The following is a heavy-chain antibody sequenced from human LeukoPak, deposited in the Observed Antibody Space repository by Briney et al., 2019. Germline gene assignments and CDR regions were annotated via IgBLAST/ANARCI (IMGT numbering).Heavy chain of an antibody. D-gene: IGHD6-19*01. Sequence: LTCAVYGGSFSGYYWSWIRQPPGKGLEWIGEINHSGSTNYNPSLKSRVTISVDTSENQFSLKLSSVTAADTAVYYCATSSGWYHEFDYWGQGTLVTVSS. CDR1: GGSFSGYY. J-gene: IGHJ4*02. CDR3: ATSSGWYHEFDY. V-gene: IGHV4-34*01. CDR2: INHSGST.